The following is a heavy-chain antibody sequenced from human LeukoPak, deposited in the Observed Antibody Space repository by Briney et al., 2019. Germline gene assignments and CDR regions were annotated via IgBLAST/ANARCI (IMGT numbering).Heavy chain of an antibody. Sequence: PGGSLRLSCAASGFTFDDYAMHWVRQAPGKGLEWVSGISWNSGSIGYADSVKGRFTISRDNAKNSLYLQMNSLRAEDTALYYCAKDIGYCSGGSCATWWDDAFDIWGQGTMVTVSS. D-gene: IGHD2-15*01. CDR3: AKDIGYCSGGSCATWWDDAFDI. J-gene: IGHJ3*02. CDR2: ISWNSGSI. V-gene: IGHV3-9*01. CDR1: GFTFDDYA.